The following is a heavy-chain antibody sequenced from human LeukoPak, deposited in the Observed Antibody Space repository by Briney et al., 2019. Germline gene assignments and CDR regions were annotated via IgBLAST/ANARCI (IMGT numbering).Heavy chain of an antibody. CDR1: GFTFSSYA. V-gene: IGHV3-23*01. Sequence: GGSLRLSCAASGFTFSSYAMSWVRQAPGKGLEWVSPISGSGGSTYYADSVKGRFTISRDNSKNTLYLQMNSLRAEDTAVYYCAKDRGSSIAAADSLLFDYWGQGTLVTVSS. CDR3: AKDRGSSIAAADSLLFDY. J-gene: IGHJ4*02. D-gene: IGHD6-13*01. CDR2: ISGSGGST.